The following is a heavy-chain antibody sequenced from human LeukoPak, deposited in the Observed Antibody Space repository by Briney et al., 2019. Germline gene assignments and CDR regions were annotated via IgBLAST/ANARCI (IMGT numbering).Heavy chain of an antibody. CDR2: IYYSGSA. V-gene: IGHV4-59*01. D-gene: IGHD5-18*01. CDR3: ARGRRVDAAMLSD. Sequence: SETLSLTCTVSNGSISSYYWSWVRQPPGKGLEWIGYIYYSGSANYNPSLKSRVTISVDTSKSQLSLKLSSVTAADTAVYYCARGRRVDAAMLSDWGQGTLVTVSS. J-gene: IGHJ4*02. CDR1: NGSISSYY.